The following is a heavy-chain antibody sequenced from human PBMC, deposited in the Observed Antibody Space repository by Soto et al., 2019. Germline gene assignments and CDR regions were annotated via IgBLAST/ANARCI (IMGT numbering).Heavy chain of an antibody. D-gene: IGHD1-1*01. CDR1: GFTFSSYG. V-gene: IGHV3-30*18. CDR3: AKEPGTGTTRYFDY. Sequence: GGSLRLSCAASGFTFSSYGMHWVRQAPGKGLEWVAVISYDGSNKYYADSVKGRFTISRDNSKNTLYLQMNSLRAEDTAVYYCAKEPGTGTTRYFDYWGQGTLVTVSS. CDR2: ISYDGSNK. J-gene: IGHJ4*02.